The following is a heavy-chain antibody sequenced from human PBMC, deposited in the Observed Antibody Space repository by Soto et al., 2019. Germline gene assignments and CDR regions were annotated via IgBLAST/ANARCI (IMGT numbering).Heavy chain of an antibody. CDR1: GGTFSSYA. V-gene: IGHV1-69*01. CDR2: IIPIFGTA. Sequence: QVQLVQSGAEVKKPGSSVKVSCKASGGTFSSYAISWVRQAPGQGLEWMGGIIPIFGTANYAQKFQGRVTITADESMSTAYMELSSLRSEDTAVYYCARDRVRYDSSGYYFYGWFDPWGQGTLVTVSS. J-gene: IGHJ5*02. CDR3: ARDRVRYDSSGYYFYGWFDP. D-gene: IGHD3-22*01.